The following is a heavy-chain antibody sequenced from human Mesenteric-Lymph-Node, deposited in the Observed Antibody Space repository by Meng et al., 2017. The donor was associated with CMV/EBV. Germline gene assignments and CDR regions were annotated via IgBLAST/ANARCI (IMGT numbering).Heavy chain of an antibody. V-gene: IGHV1-8*02. CDR2: MNPNSGNT. CDR1: GYTFTGYY. CDR3: ARGPTYYDFWIGFDP. Sequence: ASVKVSCKASGYTFTGYYIHWVRQAPGQGLEWMGWMNPNSGNTGYAQKFQGRVTMTRNTSISTAYMELSSLRSEDTAVYYCARGPTYYDFWIGFDPWGQGTLVTVSS. D-gene: IGHD3-3*01. J-gene: IGHJ5*02.